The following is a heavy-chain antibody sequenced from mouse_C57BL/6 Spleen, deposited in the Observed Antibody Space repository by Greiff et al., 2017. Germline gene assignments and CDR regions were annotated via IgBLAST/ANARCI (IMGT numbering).Heavy chain of an antibody. CDR3: VRLGSSYYAMDY. D-gene: IGHD1-1*01. V-gene: IGHV10-1*01. CDR1: GFSFNTYA. CDR2: IRSKSNNYAT. J-gene: IGHJ4*01. Sequence: EVKLMESGGGLVQPKGSLKLSCAASGFSFNTYAMNWVRQAPGKGLEWVARIRSKSNNYATYYADSVKDRFTISRDDSESMLYLQMNNLKTEDTAMYYCVRLGSSYYAMDYWGQGTSVTVSS.